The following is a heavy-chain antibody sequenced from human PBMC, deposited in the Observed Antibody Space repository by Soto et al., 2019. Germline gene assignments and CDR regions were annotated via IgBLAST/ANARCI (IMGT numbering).Heavy chain of an antibody. D-gene: IGHD6-13*01. CDR1: GGSISSYY. CDR2: IYYSGST. V-gene: IGHV4-59*01. CDR3: ARDLTRGYSRRFDP. J-gene: IGHJ5*02. Sequence: SETLSLTCTVSGGSISSYYWSWIRQPPGKGLEWIGYIYYSGSTNYNPSLKSRVTISVDTSKNQFSLKLSSVTAADTAVYYCARDLTRGYSRRFDPWGQGTLVT.